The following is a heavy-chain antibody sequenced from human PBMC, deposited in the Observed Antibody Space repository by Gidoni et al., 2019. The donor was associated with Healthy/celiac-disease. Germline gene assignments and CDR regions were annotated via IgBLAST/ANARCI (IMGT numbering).Heavy chain of an antibody. CDR2: IKQDGSEK. D-gene: IGHD3-22*01. CDR3: ARDFSSGYYYRRPNFDY. V-gene: IGHV3-7*01. CDR1: GFTFRSYW. J-gene: IGHJ4*02. Sequence: EVQLVESGGGLVQPGGSLSLSCAASGFTFRSYWMSWVRQAPGKGLEWVANIKQDGSEKYYVDSVKGRFTISRDNAKNSLYLQMNSLRAEDTAVYYCARDFSSGYYYRRPNFDYWGQGTLVTVSS.